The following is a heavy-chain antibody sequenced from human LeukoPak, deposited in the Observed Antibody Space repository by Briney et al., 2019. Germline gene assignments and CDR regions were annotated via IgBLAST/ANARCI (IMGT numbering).Heavy chain of an antibody. CDR3: AKRPDSTGYYSRNFDY. V-gene: IGHV3-21*04. Sequence: GGSLRLSCAASGFTFSSYSMNWVRQAPGKGLEWVSSISTSSSYIYYADSVKGRFTISRDNAKNTLYLQMNSLRAEDTAVFYCAKRPDSTGYYSRNFDYWGQGTLVTVSS. J-gene: IGHJ4*02. CDR1: GFTFSSYS. D-gene: IGHD3-22*01. CDR2: ISTSSSYI.